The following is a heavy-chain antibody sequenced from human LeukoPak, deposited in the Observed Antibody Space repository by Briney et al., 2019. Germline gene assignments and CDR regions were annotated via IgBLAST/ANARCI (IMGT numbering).Heavy chain of an antibody. CDR3: ARITMGATSANFYYYFLDA. V-gene: IGHV3-64*02. D-gene: IGHD3-3*01. J-gene: IGHJ6*03. CDR2: IISHGGST. CDR1: GFTFSGYT. Sequence: GGSLRPSCAASGFTFSGYTLHWVRRAPGKGLEYVSAIISHGGSTHYADSVKGRFTVSRDNSKNTLYLQMDSLRAEDMAVYYCARITMGATSANFYYYFLDAWGKGTTVTVSS.